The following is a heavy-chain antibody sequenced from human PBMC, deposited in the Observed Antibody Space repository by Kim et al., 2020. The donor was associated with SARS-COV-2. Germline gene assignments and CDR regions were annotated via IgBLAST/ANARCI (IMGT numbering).Heavy chain of an antibody. V-gene: IGHV3-30*03. CDR1: GFTFSSYG. CDR3: ARLSWSSIPVDD. CDR2: ITYDGSNK. Sequence: GGSLRLSCAASGFTFSSYGMHWVRQAPGKGLEGVAVITYDGSNKYYADSVKGRFTISRDNSKNTVDLQMNSLRAEDTAVYYWARLSWSSIPVDDWGQGTL. J-gene: IGHJ4*02. D-gene: IGHD6-19*01.